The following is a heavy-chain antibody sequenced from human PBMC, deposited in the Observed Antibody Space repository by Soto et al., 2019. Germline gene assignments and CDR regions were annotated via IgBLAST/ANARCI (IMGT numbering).Heavy chain of an antibody. CDR3: ERGGVSTRTFDY. Sequence: GESLKISCKGSGCNFAAYSISSVCQMPGKGLELMGIIYPSDSDTRYRPSFQGQVTISADKSISSAYPQWSSLRASDTDMYYCERGGVSTRTFDYWGQGTAVTVSS. V-gene: IGHV5-51*01. J-gene: IGHJ4*02. CDR1: GCNFAAYS. D-gene: IGHD3-3*01. CDR2: IYPSDSDT.